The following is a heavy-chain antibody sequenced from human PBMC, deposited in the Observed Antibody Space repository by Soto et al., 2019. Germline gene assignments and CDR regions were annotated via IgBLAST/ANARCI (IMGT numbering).Heavy chain of an antibody. J-gene: IGHJ6*02. CDR1: GGTFSSYA. Sequence: SVKVSCKASGGTFSSYAISWVRQAPGQGLEWMGGIIPIFGTANYAQKFQGRVTITADKSTSTAYMELTSLRSEDKAVYYCAIPTRVYGYGYGSHYYDGTDVCGQGTTVTVSS. CDR3: AIPTRVYGYGYGSHYYDGTDV. V-gene: IGHV1-69*06. CDR2: IIPIFGTA. D-gene: IGHD5-18*01.